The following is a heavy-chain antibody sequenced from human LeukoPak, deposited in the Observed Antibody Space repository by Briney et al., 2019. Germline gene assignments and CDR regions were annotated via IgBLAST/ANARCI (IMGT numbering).Heavy chain of an antibody. CDR3: ARDLYCSSTSCYWYWFDP. J-gene: IGHJ5*02. Sequence: GASVKDSCKASGYTFTSYGISWVRQAPGQGLEWMGWISAYNGNTNYAQKLQGRVTMTTDTSTSTAYMELRSLRSDDTAAYYCARDLYCSSTSCYWYWFDPWGQGTLVTVSS. CDR2: ISAYNGNT. V-gene: IGHV1-18*01. CDR1: GYTFTSYG. D-gene: IGHD2-2*01.